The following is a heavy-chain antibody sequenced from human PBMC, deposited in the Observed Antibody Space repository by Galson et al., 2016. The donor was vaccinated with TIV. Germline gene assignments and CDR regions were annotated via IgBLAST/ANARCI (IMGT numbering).Heavy chain of an antibody. CDR2: IKPNRGDT. V-gene: IGHV1-2*02. Sequence: SVKVSCKASGYKFIGYHVHWVRQAPGQGLEWMGWIKPNRGDTNVAQKFRGRVTMTRDTSITTAYLELSGLRSDDTAVYYCARGFGVLTGNYLPKDFDYWGQGTPVTVSS. CDR1: GYKFIGYH. D-gene: IGHD3-9*01. CDR3: ARGFGVLTGNYLPKDFDY. J-gene: IGHJ4*02.